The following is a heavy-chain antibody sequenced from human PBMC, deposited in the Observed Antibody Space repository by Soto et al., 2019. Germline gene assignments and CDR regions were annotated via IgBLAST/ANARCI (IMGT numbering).Heavy chain of an antibody. Sequence: EVQLLESGGGLVQPGGSLRLSCAASGFTFSSYAMSWVRQAPGKGLEWVSAISGSGGSTYYADSVKGRFTISRDNSKNTLDLQMNRQRADDKAVYYCANDSGPSEFWSGRNYYGMDVWGQGTKVTASS. J-gene: IGHJ6*02. CDR2: ISGSGGST. CDR3: ANDSGPSEFWSGRNYYGMDV. CDR1: GFTFSSYA. D-gene: IGHD3-3*01. V-gene: IGHV3-23*01.